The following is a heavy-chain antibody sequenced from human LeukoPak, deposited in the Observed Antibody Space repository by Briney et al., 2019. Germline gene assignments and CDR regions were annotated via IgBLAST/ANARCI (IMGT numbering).Heavy chain of an antibody. D-gene: IGHD2-21*02. V-gene: IGHV1-2*02. J-gene: IGHJ5*02. CDR1: GYTFTGYY. CDR3: ARDRDHIVVVTAIGGACWFDP. CDR2: INPNSGGT. Sequence: GASVKVSCKASGYTFTGYYMHWVRQAPGQGLEWMGWINPNSGGTNYAQKFQGRVTMTRDTSISTAYMELSRLRSDDTAVYYCARDRDHIVVVTAIGGACWFDPWGQGTLVTVSS.